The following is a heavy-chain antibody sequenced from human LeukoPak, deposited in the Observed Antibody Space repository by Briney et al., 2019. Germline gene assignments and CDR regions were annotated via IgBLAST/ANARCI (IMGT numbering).Heavy chain of an antibody. CDR3: ARRIVGATTPRKYYFDY. CDR2: IYYSGST. V-gene: IGHV4-39*01. D-gene: IGHD1-26*01. CDR1: GGSISSSSYY. Sequence: SETLSLTCTVSGGSISSSSYYWGWIRQPPGKGLEWIGSIYYSGSTYYNPSLKSRVTISVDTSKNQFSLKLSSVTAADTAVYYCARRIVGATTPRKYYFDYWGQGTLVTVPS. J-gene: IGHJ4*02.